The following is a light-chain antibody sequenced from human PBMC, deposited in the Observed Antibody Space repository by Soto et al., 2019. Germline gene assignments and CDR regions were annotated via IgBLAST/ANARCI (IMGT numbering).Light chain of an antibody. CDR2: GNT. J-gene: IGLJ2*01. CDR3: LSFDSSLSVV. Sequence: QSVLTQPPSVSGAPGQRVTISCTGSSSNIGAGYDVHWYQQLPGRAPKLLIYGNTNRPSGVPDRFSGSKSGTSASLAITGLQAEYEADFYSLSFDSSLSVVFGGGTKVTVL. V-gene: IGLV1-40*01. CDR1: SSNIGAGYD.